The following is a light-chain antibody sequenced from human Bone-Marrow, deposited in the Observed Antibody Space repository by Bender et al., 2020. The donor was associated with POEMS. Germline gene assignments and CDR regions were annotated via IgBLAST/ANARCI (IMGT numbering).Light chain of an antibody. Sequence: QSVLTQPPSASGTPGQRVTISCSGSSSNFGTNPVNWYQQLPGTAPKLLIFINNQRPSGVPDRFSGSKSGNSASLTISGLQAEDEADYFCGSYRDSGVQTVFGGGTQLTVL. V-gene: IGLV1-44*01. CDR1: SSNFGTNP. CDR3: GSYRDSGVQTV. J-gene: IGLJ7*01. CDR2: INN.